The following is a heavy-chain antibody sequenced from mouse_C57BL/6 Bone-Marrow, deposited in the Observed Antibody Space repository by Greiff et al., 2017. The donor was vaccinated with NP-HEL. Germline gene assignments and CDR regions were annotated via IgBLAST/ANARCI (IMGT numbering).Heavy chain of an antibody. D-gene: IGHD2-4*01. Sequence: VQLQQPGAELVRPGSSVKLSCKASGYTFTSYWLHWVKQRPIQGLEWIGNIDPSDSETHYNQKFKDKATLTVDKSSSTAYMQLSSLTSEDSAVYYCARGHYDYDWFAYWGQGTLVTVSA. V-gene: IGHV1-52*01. CDR3: ARGHYDYDWFAY. CDR2: IDPSDSET. J-gene: IGHJ3*01. CDR1: GYTFTSYW.